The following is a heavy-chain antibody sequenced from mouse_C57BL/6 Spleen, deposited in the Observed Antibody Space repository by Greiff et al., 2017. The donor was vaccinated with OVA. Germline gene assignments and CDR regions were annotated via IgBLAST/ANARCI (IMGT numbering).Heavy chain of an antibody. CDR2: IYPGDGDT. CDR1: GYAFSSSW. CDR3: ALMSLFDY. Sequence: VQLKQSGPELVKPGASVKISCKASGYAFSSSWMNWVKQRPGKGLEWIGRIYPGDGDTNYNGKFKGKATLTADKSSSTAYMQLSSLTSEDSAVYFCALMSLFDYWGQGTTLTVSS. V-gene: IGHV1-82*01. J-gene: IGHJ2*01.